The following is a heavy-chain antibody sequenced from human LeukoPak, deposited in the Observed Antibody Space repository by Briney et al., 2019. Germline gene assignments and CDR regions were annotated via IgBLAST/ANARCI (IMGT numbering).Heavy chain of an antibody. CDR1: GGSISSYY. V-gene: IGHV4-59*08. J-gene: IGHJ3*02. Sequence: SETLFLTCTVSGGSISSYYWSWIRQPPGKGLEWIGYIYYSGSTNYNPSLKSRVTISVDTSKNQFSLKLSSVTAADTAVYYCARHAGAFNAFDIWGQGTMVTVSS. CDR2: IYYSGST. D-gene: IGHD1-26*01. CDR3: ARHAGAFNAFDI.